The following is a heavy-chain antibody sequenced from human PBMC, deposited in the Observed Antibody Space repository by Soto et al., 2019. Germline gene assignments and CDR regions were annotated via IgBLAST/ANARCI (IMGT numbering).Heavy chain of an antibody. CDR2: ISHNGRNQ. V-gene: IGHV3-30*04. J-gene: IGHJ4*02. Sequence: QVQLVESGGGMVQPGRSLRLSCEASEFSFSRYAMHWVRQAPGKGPVWVAVISHNGRNQYYTGSVKGRFTISRDNSKNTLYLQMNNLRPEDTAVYYCARDAYDESGYYGDYYDYWGQGTLVTVSS. D-gene: IGHD3-3*01. CDR1: EFSFSRYA. CDR3: ARDAYDESGYYGDYYDY.